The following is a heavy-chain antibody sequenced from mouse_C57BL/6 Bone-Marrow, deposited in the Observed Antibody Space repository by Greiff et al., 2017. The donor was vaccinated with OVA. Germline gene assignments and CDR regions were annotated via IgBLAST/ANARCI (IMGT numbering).Heavy chain of an antibody. CDR2: ISNSAYSI. V-gene: IGHV5-15*01. Sequence: EVQGVESGGGLVQPGGSLKLSCAASGFTFSDYGMAWVRQAPRKGPEWVAFISNSAYSIYYADTVTGRFTISRETAKNTLYLEMSSQRYEDTTMYYCARQSTVVDYFDDWGKGTTLTVSS. D-gene: IGHD1-1*01. CDR1: GFTFSDYG. CDR3: ARQSTVVDYFDD. J-gene: IGHJ2*01.